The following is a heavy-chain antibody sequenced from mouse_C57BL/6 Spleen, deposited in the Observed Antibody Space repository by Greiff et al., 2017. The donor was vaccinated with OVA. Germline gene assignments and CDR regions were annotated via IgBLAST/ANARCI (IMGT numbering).Heavy chain of an antibody. V-gene: IGHV7-3*01. CDR2: IRNKANGYTT. CDR3: ARVHYYGSSHWYFDV. Sequence: EVKLVESGGGLVQPGGSLSLSCAASGFTFTDYYMSWVRQPPGKALEWLGFIRNKANGYTTEYSASVKGRFTISRDNSQSSLYLQMNALRAEDSATYYCARVHYYGSSHWYFDVWGTGTTVTVSS. D-gene: IGHD1-1*01. J-gene: IGHJ1*03. CDR1: GFTFTDYY.